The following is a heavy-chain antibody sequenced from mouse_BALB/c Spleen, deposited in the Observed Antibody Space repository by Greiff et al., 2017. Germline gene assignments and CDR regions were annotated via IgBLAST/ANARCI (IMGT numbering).Heavy chain of an antibody. CDR3: DRDPSYGGLYDNAMDY. Sequence: VQLVESGPGLVAPSQSLSITCTVSGFSLTGYGVNWVRQPPGKGLEWLGMIWGDGSTDYNSALKSRLTISKDNSKSQVFLKMNSLQTDDTARYYCDRDPSYGGLYDNAMDYWGQGTSVTVS. CDR1: GFSLTGYG. CDR2: IWGDGST. D-gene: IGHD1-1*02. V-gene: IGHV2-6-7*01. J-gene: IGHJ4*01.